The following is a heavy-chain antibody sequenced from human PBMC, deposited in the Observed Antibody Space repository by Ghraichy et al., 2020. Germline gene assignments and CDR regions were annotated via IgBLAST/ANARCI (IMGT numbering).Heavy chain of an antibody. CDR2: INPSSGDT. D-gene: IGHD3-10*01. J-gene: IGHJ5*02. V-gene: IGHV1-2*02. Sequence: ASVKVSCKASGYTFTGYYMHWVRQAPGQGLEWMGWINPSSGDTNYAQKFQGRVTMTRDTSINTAYMELSSLTTDDTAIFFCARDPGSPNLFDPWGQGTLVTVS. CDR3: ARDPGSPNLFDP. CDR1: GYTFTGYY.